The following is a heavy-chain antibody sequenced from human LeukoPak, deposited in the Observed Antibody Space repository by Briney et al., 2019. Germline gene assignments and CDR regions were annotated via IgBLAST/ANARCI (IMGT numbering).Heavy chain of an antibody. CDR2: IRYDGSNK. Sequence: GGSLRLSCAASGFTFGSYGMHWVRQAPGKGLEWVAFIRYDGSNKYYADSVKGRFTISRDNSKNTLYLQMNSLRAEDTAVYYCAVIAVAGTYNWFDPWGQGTLVTVSS. CDR1: GFTFGSYG. J-gene: IGHJ5*02. CDR3: AVIAVAGTYNWFDP. D-gene: IGHD6-19*01. V-gene: IGHV3-30*02.